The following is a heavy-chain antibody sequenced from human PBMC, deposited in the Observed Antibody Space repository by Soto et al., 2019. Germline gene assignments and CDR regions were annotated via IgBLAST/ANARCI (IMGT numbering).Heavy chain of an antibody. CDR1: GGSIKSDYY. V-gene: IGHV4-30-4*01. J-gene: IGHJ6*02. CDR2: KYYSGAT. CDR3: SRGRPNYYYFGLDV. Sequence: NLALTCTVSGGSIKSDYYWTWVRQPPGGGLEWMGYKYYSGATDSDPSLKRRVSFSVDMSKNQFSLNLTSVTVADTAVYYCSRGRPNYYYFGLDVWLQG.